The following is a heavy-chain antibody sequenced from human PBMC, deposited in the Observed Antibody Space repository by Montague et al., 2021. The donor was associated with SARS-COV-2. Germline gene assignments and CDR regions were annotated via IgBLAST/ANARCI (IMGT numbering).Heavy chain of an antibody. D-gene: IGHD1-14*01. V-gene: IGHV6-1*01. CDR1: GDSVSSNSAA. CDR2: TYFRSKWYS. J-gene: IGHJ4*02. Sequence: CAISGDSVSSNSAAWNWIRQSPSRGLEWLGRTYFRSKWYSEYAFSVKGRITINADTSTNQFSLQVNSVTPEDTAIYYCTRSWGWKEPHYYFDHWGQGTLVFVSS. CDR3: TRSWGWKEPHYYFDH.